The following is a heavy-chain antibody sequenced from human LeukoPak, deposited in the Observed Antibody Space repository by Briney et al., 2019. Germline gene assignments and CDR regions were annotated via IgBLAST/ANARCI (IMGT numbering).Heavy chain of an antibody. V-gene: IGHV4-59*01. CDR2: IYYSGST. CDR1: GGSISSYY. Sequence: SETLSLTCSVSGGSISSYYWSWIRQPPGKGLEWIGYIYYSGSTNYNPSLKSRVTISVDTSKNQFSLKLSSVTAADTAVYYCARAPNLFYYYMDVWGKGTTVTVSS. J-gene: IGHJ6*03. CDR3: ARAPNLFYYYMDV.